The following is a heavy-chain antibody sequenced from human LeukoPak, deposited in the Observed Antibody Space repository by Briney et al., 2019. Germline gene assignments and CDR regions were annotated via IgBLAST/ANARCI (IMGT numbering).Heavy chain of an antibody. CDR1: GFIFSSYA. Sequence: GGSLRLSCVASGFIFSSYAMSWVRQAPGKGLEWVSAISGSGVTTHYAGSVKGRFSISRDNSKNTLYLQMNSLRAEDTALYYCAKKVVVGATSPYSDFQDWGQGTLVTVSS. V-gene: IGHV3-23*01. D-gene: IGHD1-26*01. J-gene: IGHJ1*01. CDR2: ISGSGVTT. CDR3: AKKVVVGATSPYSDFQD.